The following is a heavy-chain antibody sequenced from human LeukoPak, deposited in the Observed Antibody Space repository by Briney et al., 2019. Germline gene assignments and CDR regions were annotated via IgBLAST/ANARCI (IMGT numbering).Heavy chain of an antibody. D-gene: IGHD2-2*01. Sequence: SVKVSCKASGGTFSSYAISWVRQAPGQGLEWMGGIIPIFGTANYAQKFQGRVTITADESTSTAYMELSSLRSEDTAVYYCARAPRDCSSTSCYDSINYYYYYMDVWGKGTTVTVSS. CDR2: IIPIFGTA. J-gene: IGHJ6*03. CDR3: ARAPRDCSSTSCYDSINYYYYYMDV. V-gene: IGHV1-69*13. CDR1: GGTFSSYA.